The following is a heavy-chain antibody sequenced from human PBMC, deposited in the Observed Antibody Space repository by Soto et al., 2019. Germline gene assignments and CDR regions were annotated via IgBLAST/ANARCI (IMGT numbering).Heavy chain of an antibody. Sequence: EVQLVESGGGLVQPGGSLRLSCAASGFTFSSYSMNWVRQAPGKGLEWVSYISSSSSTIYYADFVKGRFTISRDNAKSSLYLQMNSLRDEDTAVYYCARETQDDFWSGYYRDYWGQGTLVTVSS. V-gene: IGHV3-48*02. CDR1: GFTFSSYS. CDR2: ISSSSSTI. D-gene: IGHD3-3*01. CDR3: ARETQDDFWSGYYRDY. J-gene: IGHJ4*02.